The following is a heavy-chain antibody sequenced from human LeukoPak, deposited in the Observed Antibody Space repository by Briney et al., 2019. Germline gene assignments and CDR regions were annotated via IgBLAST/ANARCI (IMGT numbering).Heavy chain of an antibody. Sequence: ASVKVSCKASGYTFTSYGTNWVRQAPGQGLKWIGWISAYNGNTNCAQNLQGRVTITTDTSTSIAYMEPRSLRSDDTAVYYCARDSGYYSGSLYWGQGTLVTVSS. CDR3: ARDSGYYSGSLY. V-gene: IGHV1-18*01. CDR1: GYTFTSYG. J-gene: IGHJ4*02. CDR2: ISAYNGNT. D-gene: IGHD3-10*01.